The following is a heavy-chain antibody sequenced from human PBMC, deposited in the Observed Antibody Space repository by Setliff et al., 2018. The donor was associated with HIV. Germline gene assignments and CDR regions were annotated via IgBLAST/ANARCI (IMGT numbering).Heavy chain of an antibody. D-gene: IGHD1-26*01. CDR1: GFTFSPYA. CDR2: ISDKGHEK. Sequence: GGSLRLSCAASGFTFSPYAMHWVRQAPGKGLESVALISDKGHEKYYADSVKGRFTVSRDNSKNTLYLQMSSLRLEDTAVYLCANLWEVGAWGQGTLVTVSS. J-gene: IGHJ5*02. CDR3: ANLWEVGA. V-gene: IGHV3-30*04.